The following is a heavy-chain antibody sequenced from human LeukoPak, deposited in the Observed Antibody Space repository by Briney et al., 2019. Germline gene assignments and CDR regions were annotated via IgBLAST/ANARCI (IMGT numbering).Heavy chain of an antibody. D-gene: IGHD1-26*01. CDR2: IRYDGSNK. CDR3: AKGKAVGATNSY. V-gene: IGHV3-30*02. CDR1: GFTFSSYG. J-gene: IGHJ4*02. Sequence: GGSLRLSCAASGFTFSSYGMHWVRQALGKGLEWVAFIRYDGSNKYYADSVKGRFTISRDNSKNTLYLQMNSLRAEDTAVYYCAKGKAVGATNSYWGQGTLVTVSS.